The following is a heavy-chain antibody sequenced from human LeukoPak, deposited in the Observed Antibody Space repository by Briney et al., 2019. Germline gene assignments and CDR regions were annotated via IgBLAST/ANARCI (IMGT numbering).Heavy chain of an antibody. CDR3: ARAPGSSGHQGAFGI. CDR2: IYYSGST. CDR1: GGSISSYY. J-gene: IGHJ3*02. Sequence: SETLSLTCTVSGGSISSYYWSWIRQPPGKGLEWIGYIYYSGSTNYNPSLKSRVTISVDTSKNQFSLKLSSVTAADTAVYYCARAPGSSGHQGAFGIWGQGTMVTVSS. D-gene: IGHD3-22*01. V-gene: IGHV4-59*01.